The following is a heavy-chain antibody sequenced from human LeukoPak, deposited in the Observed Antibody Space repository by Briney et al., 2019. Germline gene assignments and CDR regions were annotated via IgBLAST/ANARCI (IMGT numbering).Heavy chain of an antibody. V-gene: IGHV3-20*01. CDR2: INWNGGST. CDR1: GFTFDDYG. D-gene: IGHD2-2*01. J-gene: IGHJ4*02. Sequence: GGSLRLSCVASGFTFDDYGMSWVRQAPGKGLEWVSGINWNGGSTGYADSVKGRFTISRDNAKNSLYLQMNSLRAEDTALYHCARSYCSSTSCQNDFDYWGQGTLVTVSS. CDR3: ARSYCSSTSCQNDFDY.